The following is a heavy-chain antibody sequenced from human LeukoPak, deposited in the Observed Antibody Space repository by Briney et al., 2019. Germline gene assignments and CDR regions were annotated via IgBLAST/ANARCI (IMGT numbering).Heavy chain of an antibody. J-gene: IGHJ4*02. D-gene: IGHD4-17*01. Sequence: PGGPLRLSCAASGFTFSSYWMNWARQAPGKGLEWVSAISGSGGSTYYADSVKGRFTISRDNSKNTLYLQMNSLRAEDTAVYYCAKGPPVYGDYHYWGQGTLVTVSS. V-gene: IGHV3-23*01. CDR1: GFTFSSYW. CDR3: AKGPPVYGDYHY. CDR2: ISGSGGST.